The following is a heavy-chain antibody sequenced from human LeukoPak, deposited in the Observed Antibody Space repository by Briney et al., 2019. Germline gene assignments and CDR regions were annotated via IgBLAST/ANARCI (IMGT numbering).Heavy chain of an antibody. CDR3: ARHCCSSNSCYTAFDY. CDR2: IHHSGST. V-gene: IGHV4-38-2*01. CDR1: GYSISSGYY. Sequence: SETLSLTCAVSGYSISSGYYWGWIRQPPGKGLEWIGSIHHSGSTYYNPSLKSRVTISLDTSKSQFSLKLSSVTAADTAVYYCARHCCSSNSCYTAFDYWGQGTLVTASS. D-gene: IGHD2-2*02. J-gene: IGHJ4*02.